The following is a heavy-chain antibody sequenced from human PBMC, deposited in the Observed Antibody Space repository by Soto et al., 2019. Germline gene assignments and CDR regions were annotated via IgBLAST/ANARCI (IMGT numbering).Heavy chain of an antibody. Sequence: EVQLVESGGGLVQPGGSLRLSCAASGFTFSSYSMNWVRQAPGKGLEWVSYIRSSSSTIYYADSVKGRFTISRDNAKNSLYLEKNSRRDEDTAVYYCARGLRGYSSGWYGGQGTLVTVSS. V-gene: IGHV3-48*02. CDR1: GFTFSSYS. CDR2: IRSSSSTI. J-gene: IGHJ4*02. D-gene: IGHD6-19*01. CDR3: ARGLRGYSSGWY.